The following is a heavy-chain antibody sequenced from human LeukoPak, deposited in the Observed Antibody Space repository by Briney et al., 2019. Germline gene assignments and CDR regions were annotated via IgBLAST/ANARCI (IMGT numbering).Heavy chain of an antibody. CDR1: GGSISSYY. CDR2: IYYSGST. J-gene: IGHJ3*02. V-gene: IGHV4-59*01. Sequence: SETLSLTCTVSGGSISSYYWSWIRQPPGKGLEWIGYIYYSGSTNYNPSLKSRVTISVDTSKNQFSLKLSFVTAADTAVYYCASSLIPNDAFDIWGQGTMVTVSS. CDR3: ASSLIPNDAFDI.